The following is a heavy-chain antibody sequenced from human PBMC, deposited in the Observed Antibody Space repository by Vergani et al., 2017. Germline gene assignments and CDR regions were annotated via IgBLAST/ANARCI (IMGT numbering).Heavy chain of an antibody. D-gene: IGHD1-14*01. J-gene: IGHJ4*02. CDR3: ARVGTISNRDYFDY. Sequence: QVQLVQSGAEVKKPGASVKVSCKASGYTFTDYFMHWVRQAPGQGLEWMGWINPNSGGTNYAQKFQGRVTMTRDTSISTAYMELSNLRSYDTAVYYCARVGTISNRDYFDYWGQGTLVTVSS. V-gene: IGHV1-2*02. CDR2: INPNSGGT. CDR1: GYTFTDYF.